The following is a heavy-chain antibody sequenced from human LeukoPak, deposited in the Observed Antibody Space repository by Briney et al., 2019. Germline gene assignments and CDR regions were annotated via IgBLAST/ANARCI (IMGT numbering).Heavy chain of an antibody. Sequence: SVKVSCKASGYTFTSYDINWVRQATGQGLEWMGWMNPNSGNTGYAQKFQGRVTITRNTSISTAYMELSSLRSEDTAVYYCARGDYDFWSGYYPGANWFDPWGQGTLVTVSS. CDR3: ARGDYDFWSGYYPGANWFDP. CDR2: MNPNSGNT. J-gene: IGHJ5*02. CDR1: GYTFTSYD. V-gene: IGHV1-8*03. D-gene: IGHD3-3*01.